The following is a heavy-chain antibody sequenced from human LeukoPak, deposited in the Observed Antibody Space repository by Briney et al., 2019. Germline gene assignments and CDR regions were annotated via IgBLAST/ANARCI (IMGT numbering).Heavy chain of an antibody. CDR2: IHYSEST. Sequence: SETLSLTCTVSGGSIRSYYWGWIRQPPGKGLEWIGYIHYSESTKYNPSLESRVTMSVDTSKNQFSLKLSSVTAADTAVYYCASRSGSFSDALDIWGQGTLVTVSS. D-gene: IGHD3-10*01. CDR3: ASRSGSFSDALDI. V-gene: IGHV4-59*08. J-gene: IGHJ3*02. CDR1: GGSIRSYY.